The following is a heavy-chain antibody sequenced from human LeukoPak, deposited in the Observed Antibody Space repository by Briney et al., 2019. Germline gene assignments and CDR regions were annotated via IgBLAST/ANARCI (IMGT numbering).Heavy chain of an antibody. CDR2: IRSKTYGGTT. CDR1: GFTFGDHA. D-gene: IGHD5-18*01. V-gene: IGHV3-49*04. Sequence: GGSLRLSCTVSGFTFGDHAMSWVRQAPGKGLEWVGFIRSKTYGGTTEYAASVKGRFIISRDDSTSIAYLQMYSLKTEDTAVYYCTRGPIQLWLYHGMDVWGQGTTATVSS. CDR3: TRGPIQLWLYHGMDV. J-gene: IGHJ6*02.